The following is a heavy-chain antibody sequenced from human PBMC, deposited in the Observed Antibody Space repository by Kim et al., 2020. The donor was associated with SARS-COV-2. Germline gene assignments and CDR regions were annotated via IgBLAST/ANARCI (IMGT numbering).Heavy chain of an antibody. Sequence: DVDSVKGRFTMSRDNAKNSLYLQMNSLGTEDTAIYYCAAIDSVQVPGGSWGQGTLVTVSS. V-gene: IGHV3-48*03. CDR3: AAIDSVQVPGGS. D-gene: IGHD3-16*01. J-gene: IGHJ4*02.